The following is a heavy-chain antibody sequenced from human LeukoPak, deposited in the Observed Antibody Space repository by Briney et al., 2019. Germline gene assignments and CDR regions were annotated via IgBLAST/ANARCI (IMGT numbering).Heavy chain of an antibody. V-gene: IGHV3-7*01. CDR3: ARYLGSTSDPPFDY. CDR2: IKPDGSEK. J-gene: IGHJ4*02. Sequence: GGSLRLSCAASGFTFSSYWMSWVRQAPGKGLEWVANIKPDGSEKYFVDSVKGRFTVSRDNAKNSLYLQMTSLRVEDTAVYYCARYLGSTSDPPFDYWGQGTLVTVSS. D-gene: IGHD6-13*01. CDR1: GFTFSSYW.